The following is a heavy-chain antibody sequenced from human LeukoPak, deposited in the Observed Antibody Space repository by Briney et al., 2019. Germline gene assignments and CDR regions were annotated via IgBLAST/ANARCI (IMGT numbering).Heavy chain of an antibody. CDR3: SVEAATPGAFDS. CDR1: GFTFSSCA. V-gene: IGHV3-23*01. CDR2: ISGSGGST. J-gene: IGHJ4*02. D-gene: IGHD2-15*01. Sequence: GGSLRLSCAASGFTFSSCAMSWVRQAPGTGLEWVSTISGSGGSTNYADSVKGRFTISRDNSKNTLYLQMNSLRAEDTAVYYYSVEAATPGAFDSWGQGTLVTVSS.